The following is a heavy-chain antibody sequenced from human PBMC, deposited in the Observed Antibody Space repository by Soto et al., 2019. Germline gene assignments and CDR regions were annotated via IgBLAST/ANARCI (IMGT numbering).Heavy chain of an antibody. Sequence: QVQLVQSGAEVKKPGSSVKVSCKASGGTFSSYAISWVRQAPGQGLEWMGGIIPIFGTANYAQKFQGRVTITAAESTSTAYMELSSLGSEDTAVYYCASLRGSSSSGRYYYYYGMDVWGQGTTVTVSS. CDR2: IIPIFGTA. V-gene: IGHV1-69*01. J-gene: IGHJ6*02. D-gene: IGHD6-6*01. CDR1: GGTFSSYA. CDR3: ASLRGSSSSGRYYYYYGMDV.